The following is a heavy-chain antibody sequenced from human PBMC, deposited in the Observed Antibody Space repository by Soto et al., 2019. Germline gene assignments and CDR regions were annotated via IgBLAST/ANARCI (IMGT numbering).Heavy chain of an antibody. Sequence: EASVKVSCKVSGYTLTELSMHWVRQAPGKGLEWMGGFDPEDGETIYAQKFQGRVTMTEDTSTDTAYMELSSLRSEDTAVYYCATGLPVTIGRFDYWGQGTLVTVSS. V-gene: IGHV1-24*01. CDR3: ATGLPVTIGRFDY. J-gene: IGHJ4*02. CDR1: GYTLTELS. D-gene: IGHD4-17*01. CDR2: FDPEDGET.